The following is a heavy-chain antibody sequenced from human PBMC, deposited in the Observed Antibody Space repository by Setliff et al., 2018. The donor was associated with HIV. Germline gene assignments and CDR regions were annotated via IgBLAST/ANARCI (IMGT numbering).Heavy chain of an antibody. Sequence: SETLSLTCAVYGGSFSGYYWNWIRQHPGKGLEWIGYIYYSGNTYYNPSLKSRITISLDTSKNQFSLKLSSVTAADTAVYYCARGIAAAGGYFDYWGPGTLVTVSS. J-gene: IGHJ4*02. CDR2: IYYSGNT. V-gene: IGHV4-34*09. D-gene: IGHD6-13*01. CDR3: ARGIAAAGGYFDY. CDR1: GGSFSGYY.